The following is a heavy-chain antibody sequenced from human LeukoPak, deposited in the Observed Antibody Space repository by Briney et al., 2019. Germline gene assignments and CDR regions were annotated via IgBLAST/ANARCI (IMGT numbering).Heavy chain of an antibody. CDR2: IYYSGST. Sequence: SETLSLTCTVSGDSISPFCWTWIRQPPGKGLEWIGNIYYSGSTSYNPSLKSRVTISLDTSKNQFSLRLTSVTAADTAVYYCARGLTTNFYDSSAGFDFRGQGTLLTVSS. D-gene: IGHD3-22*01. V-gene: IGHV4-59*01. J-gene: IGHJ4*02. CDR3: ARGLTTNFYDSSAGFDF. CDR1: GDSISPFC.